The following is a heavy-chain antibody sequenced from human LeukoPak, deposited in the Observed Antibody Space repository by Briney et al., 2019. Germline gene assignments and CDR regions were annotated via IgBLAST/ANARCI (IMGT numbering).Heavy chain of an antibody. D-gene: IGHD3-10*01. V-gene: IGHV4-34*01. CDR1: GGSFSGYY. CDR3: ARGGPTRRGVFDI. Sequence: PSETLSLTCAVYGGSFSGYYWSWIRQPPGKGLEWIGEINHSGSTNYNPSLKSRVTISVDTSKNQFSLKLSSVTAADTAVHYCARGGPTRRGVFDIWGQGTMVTVSS. CDR2: INHSGST. J-gene: IGHJ3*02.